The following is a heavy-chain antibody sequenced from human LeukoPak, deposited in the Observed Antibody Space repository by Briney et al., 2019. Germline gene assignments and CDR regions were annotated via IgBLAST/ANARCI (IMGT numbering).Heavy chain of an antibody. Sequence: ASVKVSCKASGYTFTSYDISWVRQAPGQGLEWMGWISAYNGNTNYAQKLQGRVTMTTDTSTSTAYMELRSLRSDDTAVYYCARDLSSGWYVVHGYWGQGTLVTVSS. V-gene: IGHV1-18*01. CDR3: ARDLSSGWYVVHGY. D-gene: IGHD6-19*01. J-gene: IGHJ4*02. CDR1: GYTFTSYD. CDR2: ISAYNGNT.